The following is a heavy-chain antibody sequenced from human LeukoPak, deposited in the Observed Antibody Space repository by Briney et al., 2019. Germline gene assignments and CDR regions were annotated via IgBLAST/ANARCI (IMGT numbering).Heavy chain of an antibody. Sequence: LPGGSLRLSCAASGFTFSSYEMNWVRQAPGKGLEWVSYISSSGSTIYYADSVKGRFTISRDNAKNSLYLQMNSLRAEDTAVYYCARYPYYYDSSGYYRFYYGMDVWGQGTTVTVSS. D-gene: IGHD3-22*01. J-gene: IGHJ6*02. CDR2: ISSSGSTI. CDR3: ARYPYYYDSSGYYRFYYGMDV. V-gene: IGHV3-48*03. CDR1: GFTFSSYE.